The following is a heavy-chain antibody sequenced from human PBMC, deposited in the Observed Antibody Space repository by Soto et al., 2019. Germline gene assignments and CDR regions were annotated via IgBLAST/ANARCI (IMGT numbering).Heavy chain of an antibody. V-gene: IGHV4-59*01. CDR3: ARTYGGFDNGLDV. Sequence: RSLPCTVSGDSIRSYYWTWIRQPPGKGLELIGYIYYSGSTRYNPSLKSRVTISVDMSKNQFSLKLSSVIAADTAVYYCARTYGGFDNGLDVWGQGTAVTVSS. CDR1: GDSIRSYY. CDR2: IYYSGST. D-gene: IGHD5-12*01. J-gene: IGHJ6*02.